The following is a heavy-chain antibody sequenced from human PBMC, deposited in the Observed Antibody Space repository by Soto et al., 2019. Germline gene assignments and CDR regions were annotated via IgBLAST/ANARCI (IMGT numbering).Heavy chain of an antibody. CDR2: SYYSGST. CDR3: ARANRVVVHFDY. CDR1: GGSVSSGSYY. D-gene: IGHD2-15*01. Sequence: QVQLQESGPGLVKPSETLSLTCTVSGGSVSSGSYYWSWIRQPPGKGLEWIGYSYYSGSTNYNPPLTIRVTISVDTSKNQFSLKLSSVTAADTAVYYCARANRVVVHFDYWGQGTLVTVSS. V-gene: IGHV4-61*01. J-gene: IGHJ4*02.